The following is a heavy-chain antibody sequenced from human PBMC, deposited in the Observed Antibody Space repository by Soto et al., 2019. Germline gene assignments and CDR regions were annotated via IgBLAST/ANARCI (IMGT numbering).Heavy chain of an antibody. CDR3: ARGGIGYCSGGSCFKGYYYYGMDV. J-gene: IGHJ6*02. CDR1: GYTFTSYY. Sequence: QVQLVQSGAEVKKPGASVKVSCKASGYTFTSYYMHWVRQAPGQGLEWMGIINPSGGSTSYAQKFQGRVNMNRDTSTSTVYMELSSLGSEDTAVYYCARGGIGYCSGGSCFKGYYYYGMDVWGQGTTVTVSS. V-gene: IGHV1-46*01. D-gene: IGHD2-15*01. CDR2: INPSGGST.